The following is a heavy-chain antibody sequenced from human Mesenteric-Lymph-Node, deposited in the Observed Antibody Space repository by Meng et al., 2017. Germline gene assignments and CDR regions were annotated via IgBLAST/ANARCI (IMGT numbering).Heavy chain of an antibody. D-gene: IGHD3-10*01. CDR2: IYPGDSDA. CDR3: ARSYYYSSGNYPNYYYGMDV. J-gene: IGHJ6*02. CDR1: GYSFTSYW. Sequence: KVSCKGSGYSFTSYWIGWVRQMPGKGLEWMGIIYPGDSDARYSPSFQGQVTISADKSISTAYLQWSSLKASDTAIYYCARSYYYSSGNYPNYYYGMDVWGQGTTVTVSS. V-gene: IGHV5-51*01.